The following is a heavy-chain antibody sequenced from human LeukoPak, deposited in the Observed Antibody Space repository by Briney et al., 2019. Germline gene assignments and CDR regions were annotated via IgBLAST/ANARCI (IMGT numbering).Heavy chain of an antibody. CDR3: AGPLWGSYRYPGKSLGY. Sequence: SETLSLTCTVSGGSISSSSYYWGWIRQPPGKGLEWIGSIYYSVSTYYNPSLKSRVTISVDTSKNQFSLKLSSVTAADTAFHYCAGPLWGSYRYPGKSLGYWGQGTLGTVSS. V-gene: IGHV4-39*01. D-gene: IGHD3-16*02. CDR2: IYYSVST. CDR1: GGSISSSSYY. J-gene: IGHJ4*02.